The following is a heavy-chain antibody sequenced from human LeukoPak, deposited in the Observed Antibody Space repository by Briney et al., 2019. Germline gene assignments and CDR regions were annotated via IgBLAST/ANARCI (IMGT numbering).Heavy chain of an antibody. CDR3: ARVRSNYHWFAP. CDR2: ISSSGNTK. V-gene: IGHV3-11*04. CDR1: GFTVSSNY. J-gene: IGHJ5*02. D-gene: IGHD1-26*01. Sequence: GGSLRLSCAASGFTVSSNYMSWVRQAPGKGLEWVSYISSSGNTKHYADSVKGRFTISRDNAENSLYLQMNSLRAEDTALYYCARVRSNYHWFAPWGQGTLVTVSS.